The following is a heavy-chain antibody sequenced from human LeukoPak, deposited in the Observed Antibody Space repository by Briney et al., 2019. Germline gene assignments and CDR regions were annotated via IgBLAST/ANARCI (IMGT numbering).Heavy chain of an antibody. Sequence: GGSLRLSCAASGFTFSSYSMNWVRQAPGKGLEWVSSISSSSSYIYYADSVKGRFTISRDNAKNSLYLQMNSLRAEDTAVYYCARTAHFEYCSGGSCYSRKSAFDYWGQGTLVTVSS. V-gene: IGHV3-21*01. CDR2: ISSSSSYI. CDR3: ARTAHFEYCSGGSCYSRKSAFDY. J-gene: IGHJ4*02. D-gene: IGHD2-15*01. CDR1: GFTFSSYS.